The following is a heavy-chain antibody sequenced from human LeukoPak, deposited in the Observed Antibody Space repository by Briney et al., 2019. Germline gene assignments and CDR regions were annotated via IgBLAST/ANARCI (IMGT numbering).Heavy chain of an antibody. CDR2: IIPIFGTA. Sequence: SVNVSCKASGGTFSSYAISWVRQAPGQGLEWMGGIIPIFGTANYAQKFQGRVTITRDTSASTAYMELSSLRSEDTAVYYCARDYSSGWSFDYWGQGILVTVSS. D-gene: IGHD6-19*01. CDR3: ARDYSSGWSFDY. J-gene: IGHJ4*02. CDR1: GGTFSSYA. V-gene: IGHV1-69*05.